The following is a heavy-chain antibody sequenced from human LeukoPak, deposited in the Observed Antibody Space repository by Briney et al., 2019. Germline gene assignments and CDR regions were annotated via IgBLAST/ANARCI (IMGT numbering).Heavy chain of an antibody. Sequence: PGRSLRLSCAASGFTFSSYWMSWVRQAPGKGLEWVANIKQDGGQIYYLDSVKGRFTVSRDNAKNSLYLQMNSLRAEDTTVYYCARLGARQMLEYWGQGTLVTVSS. D-gene: IGHD4-17*01. J-gene: IGHJ4*02. CDR2: IKQDGGQI. V-gene: IGHV3-7*01. CDR1: GFTFSSYW. CDR3: ARLGARQMLEY.